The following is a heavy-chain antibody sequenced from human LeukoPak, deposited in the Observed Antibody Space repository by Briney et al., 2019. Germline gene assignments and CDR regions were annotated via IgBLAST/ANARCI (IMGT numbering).Heavy chain of an antibody. V-gene: IGHV3-7*01. CDR2: IKQDGSEK. CDR3: ARGAWQWLVTGAYYFDY. D-gene: IGHD6-19*01. Sequence: TGGSLRLSCAASGFTFSSYWMSWVRQAPGKGLKWVANIKQDGSEKYYVDSVKGRFTISRDNAKNPLYLQMNSLRAEDTAVYYCARGAWQWLVTGAYYFDYWGQGTLVTVSS. J-gene: IGHJ4*02. CDR1: GFTFSSYW.